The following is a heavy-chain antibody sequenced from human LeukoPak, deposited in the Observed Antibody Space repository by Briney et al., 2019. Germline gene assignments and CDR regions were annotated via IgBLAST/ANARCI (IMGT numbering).Heavy chain of an antibody. CDR3: AKARGVAAPPLDY. V-gene: IGHV3-30*18. CDR2: ISYDGSNK. D-gene: IGHD6-13*01. Sequence: GGSLRLSCAASGFTFSSYDMHWVRQAPGKGLEWVAVISYDGSNKYYADSVKGRFTISRDNSKNTLYLQMNSLRAEDTAVYYCAKARGVAAPPLDYWGQGTLVTVSS. J-gene: IGHJ4*02. CDR1: GFTFSSYD.